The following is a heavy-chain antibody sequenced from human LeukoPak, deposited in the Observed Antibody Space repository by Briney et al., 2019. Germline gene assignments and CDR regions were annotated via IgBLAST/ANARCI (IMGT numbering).Heavy chain of an antibody. Sequence: GESLKISCKGSGYSFTNYWIGWVRQMPGKGLEWMGIIYPGDSDTRYSPSFQGQVTISADKSISTAYLQWSSLKASDTAMYYCARRSTVYGFWSGSNTEYYFDYWGQGTLVTVSS. CDR3: ARRSTVYGFWSGSNTEYYFDY. CDR2: IYPGDSDT. D-gene: IGHD3-3*01. J-gene: IGHJ4*02. V-gene: IGHV5-51*01. CDR1: GYSFTNYW.